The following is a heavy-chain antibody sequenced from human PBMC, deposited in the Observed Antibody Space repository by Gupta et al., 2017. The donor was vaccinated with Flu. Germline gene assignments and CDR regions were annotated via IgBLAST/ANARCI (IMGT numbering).Heavy chain of an antibody. CDR3: AVSSWREYFQH. D-gene: IGHD6-13*01. J-gene: IGHJ1*01. Sequence: SWIRQPPGKGLEWIGYIYYSGSTNYNPSLKSRVTISVDTSKNQFSLKLSSVTAADTAVYYCAVSSWREYFQHWGQGTLVTVSS. CDR2: IYYSGST. V-gene: IGHV4-59*01.